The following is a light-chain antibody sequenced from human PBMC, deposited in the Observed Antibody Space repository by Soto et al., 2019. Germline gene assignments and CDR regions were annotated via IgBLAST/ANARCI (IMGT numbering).Light chain of an antibody. CDR1: QSISSW. CDR3: QQYDNLPFT. CDR2: DAY. V-gene: IGKV1-33*01. Sequence: DIQMTQSPSTLSASVGDTVTVTCRASQSISSWLAWYQQKPGKAHKLLIYDAYNLETGVQSRFSGSGSGTDFTFTIRSLQPEDIATYYCQQYDNLPFTFGQGTRLEIK. J-gene: IGKJ5*01.